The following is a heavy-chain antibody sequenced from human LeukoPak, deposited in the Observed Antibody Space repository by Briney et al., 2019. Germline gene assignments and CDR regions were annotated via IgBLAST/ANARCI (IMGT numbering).Heavy chain of an antibody. CDR3: ARDLGQYYDTSDNWFDP. V-gene: IGHV3-33*01. CDR1: GFSFSSYG. Sequence: GGSLRLSCATSGFSFSSYGMHWVRQAPGKGLEWVAFIWFDGSNKYHADSVKGRFTISRDNAKNTLNLQMNSLRAEDTAVYYCARDLGQYYDTSDNWFDPWGPGTLVTVSS. CDR2: IWFDGSNK. D-gene: IGHD3-22*01. J-gene: IGHJ5*02.